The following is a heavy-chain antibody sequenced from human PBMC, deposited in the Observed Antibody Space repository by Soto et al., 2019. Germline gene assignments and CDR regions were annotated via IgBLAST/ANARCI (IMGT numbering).Heavy chain of an antibody. V-gene: IGHV3-33*01. Sequence: QVQLVESGGGVVQPGRSLRLSCAASGFTFSSYGMHWVRQAPGKGLEWVAVKWYDGSNKYYADSVKGRFTISRDDSKNTLYLQMNSLRAEDTAVYYCARDLYSSSLDYWGQGTLVTVSS. J-gene: IGHJ4*02. D-gene: IGHD6-13*01. CDR2: KWYDGSNK. CDR1: GFTFSSYG. CDR3: ARDLYSSSLDY.